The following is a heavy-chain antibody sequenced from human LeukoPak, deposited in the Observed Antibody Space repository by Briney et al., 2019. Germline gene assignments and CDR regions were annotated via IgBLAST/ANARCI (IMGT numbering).Heavy chain of an antibody. J-gene: IGHJ4*02. CDR2: ISSSSSYT. CDR1: GFTFSDYY. CDR3: ARNRVCSGGSCYSGFDY. Sequence: KPGGSLRLSCAASGFTFSDYYMSWIRQAPGKGLEWVSYISSSSSYTNYADSVKGRFTISRDNAKNSLYLQMNSLRAEDTAVCYCARNRVCSGGSCYSGFDYWGQGTLVTVSS. V-gene: IGHV3-11*06. D-gene: IGHD2-15*01.